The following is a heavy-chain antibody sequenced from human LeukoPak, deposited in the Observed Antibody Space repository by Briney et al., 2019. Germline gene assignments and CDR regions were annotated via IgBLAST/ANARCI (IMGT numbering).Heavy chain of an antibody. CDR3: ARDRDGYYGSGSYTY. J-gene: IGHJ4*02. CDR1: GGSISSSSYY. V-gene: IGHV4-39*07. Sequence: SETLSLTCTVSGGSISSSSYYWGWIRQPPGKGLEWIGSIYYSGSTYYNPSLKSRVTISVDTSKNQFSLKLSSVTAADTAVYYCARDRDGYYGSGSYTYWGQGALVTVSS. D-gene: IGHD3-10*01. CDR2: IYYSGST.